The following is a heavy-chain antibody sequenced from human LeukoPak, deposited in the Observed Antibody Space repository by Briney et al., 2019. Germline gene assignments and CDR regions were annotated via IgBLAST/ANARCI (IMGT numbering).Heavy chain of an antibody. J-gene: IGHJ4*02. CDR2: INPNSGGT. CDR3: ARGRPMVRGVTDLYYFDY. V-gene: IGHV1-2*04. D-gene: IGHD3-10*01. Sequence: ASVTVSCKASGYTFTGYYMHWVRQAPGQGLEGMGWINPNSGGTNYAQKFQGWVTMTRDTSISTAYMELSRLRSDDTAVYYCARGRPMVRGVTDLYYFDYWGQGTLVTVS. CDR1: GYTFTGYY.